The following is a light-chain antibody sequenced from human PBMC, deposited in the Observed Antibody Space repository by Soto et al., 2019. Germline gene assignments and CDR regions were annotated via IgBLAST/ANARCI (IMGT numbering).Light chain of an antibody. Sequence: AIQMTQSPSSLSASVGDRVTITCRASQGIGTELGWYQQRPGKAPRLLIYGTSTLQYGVPSRFSGSGSDTDFTLIISSLQPEDFATYYCLQDSSYPRTFGQGTRWIS. CDR3: LQDSSYPRT. CDR1: QGIGTE. CDR2: GTS. J-gene: IGKJ1*01. V-gene: IGKV1-6*01.